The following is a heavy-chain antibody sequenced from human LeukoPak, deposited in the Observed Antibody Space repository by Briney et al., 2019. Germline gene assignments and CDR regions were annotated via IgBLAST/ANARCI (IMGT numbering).Heavy chain of an antibody. V-gene: IGHV4-34*01. CDR1: GGSFSGYY. CDR3: ARRRRIVGANRIEFGY. D-gene: IGHD1-26*01. J-gene: IGHJ4*02. CDR2: INHSGST. Sequence: SETLSLTCAVYGGSFSGYYWSWIRQPPGKGLEWIGEINHSGSTNYSPSLKSRVTISVDTSKNQFSLKLSSVTAADTAVYYCARRRRIVGANRIEFGYWGQGTLVTVSS.